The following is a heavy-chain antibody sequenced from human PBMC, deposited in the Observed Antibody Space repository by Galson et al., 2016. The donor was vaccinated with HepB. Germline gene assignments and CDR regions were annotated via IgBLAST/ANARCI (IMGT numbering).Heavy chain of an antibody. CDR3: GRGERDDWPSGRF. CDR2: ITHSGDT. V-gene: IGHV4-34*01. Sequence: SETLSLTCAVNGGSFSGHFWYWIRQPPGKGLEWIGGITHSGDTNFKPSLKSRFAISVDTSKNHFSLKVNSVTAAETAVYYCGRGERDDWPSGRFWGQGTLVTVSP. CDR1: GGSFSGHF. D-gene: IGHD5-24*01. J-gene: IGHJ4*02.